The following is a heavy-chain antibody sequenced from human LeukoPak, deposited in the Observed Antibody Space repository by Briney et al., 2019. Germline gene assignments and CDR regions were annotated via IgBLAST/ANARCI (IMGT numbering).Heavy chain of an antibody. CDR1: GFTFSSYD. J-gene: IGHJ4*02. D-gene: IGHD5/OR15-5a*01. CDR2: IGTAGDT. CDR3: ARRRYSVYDFDY. V-gene: IGHV3-13*04. Sequence: GGSLRLSCAASGFTFSSYDMHWVRQATGKGLEWVSAIGTAGDTYYPGSVKGRFTISRENAKNSLYLQMNSLRAGDTAVYYCARRRYSVYDFDYWGQGTLVTVSS.